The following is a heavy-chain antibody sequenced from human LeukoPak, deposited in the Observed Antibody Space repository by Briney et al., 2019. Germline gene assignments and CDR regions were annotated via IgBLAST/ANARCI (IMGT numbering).Heavy chain of an antibody. CDR3: ARGASGGFFTYYYDSRCSIDY. D-gene: IGHD3-22*01. Sequence: ASDQVSYQASRYTLTRYDINWVRQATGQGREWVGWMNPNSGNTGYAQKSQGRVTMTSNTSIRTAYIELSSLRSEDTAVYYCARGASGGFFTYYYDSRCSIDYWGQGTLVTVSS. J-gene: IGHJ4*02. CDR2: MNPNSGNT. V-gene: IGHV1-8*01. CDR1: RYTLTRYD.